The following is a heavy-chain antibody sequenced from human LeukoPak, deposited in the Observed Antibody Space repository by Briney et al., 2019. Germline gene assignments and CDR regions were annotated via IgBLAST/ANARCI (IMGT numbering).Heavy chain of an antibody. CDR3: AREVEKGIRYTFFDY. CDR2: TYYRSKWYN. V-gene: IGHV6-1*01. CDR1: GDSVSSNSAA. J-gene: IGHJ4*02. D-gene: IGHD5-18*01. Sequence: SQTLSLTCAISGDSVSSNSAAWNWIRQSPSRGLEWLGRTYYRSKWYNDYAVSVKSRIIINPDTSKSQFSLQLNSVAPEDTAVYYCAREVEKGIRYTFFDYWGQGTLVTVSS.